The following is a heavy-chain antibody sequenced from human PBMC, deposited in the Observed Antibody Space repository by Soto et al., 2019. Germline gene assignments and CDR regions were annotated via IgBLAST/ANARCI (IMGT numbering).Heavy chain of an antibody. V-gene: IGHV4-38-2*01. J-gene: IGHJ4*02. CDR3: ARADYGAPFDY. CDR2: IYHSGST. D-gene: IGHD4-17*01. CDR1: GYSISSGYY. Sequence: PSETLSLTCAVSGYSISSGYYWGWIRQPPGKGLEWIGSIYHSGSTYYNPSLKSRVTISVDTSKNQFSLKLSSVTAADTAVYYCARADYGAPFDYSGQGTLVTVSS.